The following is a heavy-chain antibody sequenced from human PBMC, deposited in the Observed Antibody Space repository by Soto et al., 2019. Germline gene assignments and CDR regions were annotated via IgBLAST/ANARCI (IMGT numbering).Heavy chain of an antibody. CDR3: ARESEDLTSNFDY. CDR1: GFTFSSYA. J-gene: IGHJ4*02. V-gene: IGHV3-23*01. CDR2: ISGSGGST. Sequence: EVQLLESGGGLVQPGGSLRLSCAASGFTFSSYAMSWVRQAPGRGLEWVSGISGSGGSTNYADSVKGRFTISRDNSKNTLNLQMNSLRAEDTAVYYCARESEDLTSNFDYWGQGTLVTVSS.